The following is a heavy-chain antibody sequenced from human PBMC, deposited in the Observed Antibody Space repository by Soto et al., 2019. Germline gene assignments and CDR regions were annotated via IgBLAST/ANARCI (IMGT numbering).Heavy chain of an antibody. V-gene: IGHV3-11*06. J-gene: IGHJ6*02. CDR2: ISSSSSYT. D-gene: IGHD2-2*01. CDR3: ASVGYCSSTNCYVPQDYYYGMDV. CDR1: GFTFSDYY. Sequence: GGSLRLSCAASGFTFSDYYMSWIRQAPGKGLEWVSYISSSSSYTNYADSVKGRFTISRDNAKNSLYLQMNSLRAEDTAVYYCASVGYCSSTNCYVPQDYYYGMDVWGQGTTVTVSS.